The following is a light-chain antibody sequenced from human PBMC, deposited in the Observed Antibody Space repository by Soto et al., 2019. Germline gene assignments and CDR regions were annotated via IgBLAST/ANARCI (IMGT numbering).Light chain of an antibody. CDR2: EGS. CDR1: SSDVGSYNL. V-gene: IGLV2-23*01. J-gene: IGLJ2*01. Sequence: QSVLTQPASVSGSPGQSITISCTGTSSDVGSYNLVSWYQQHPGKAPKLMIYEGSKRPSGVSNRFSGSKSGNTASLTISGLQAEDEADYYCCSYAGSRMVFGGGTKVTVL. CDR3: CSYAGSRMV.